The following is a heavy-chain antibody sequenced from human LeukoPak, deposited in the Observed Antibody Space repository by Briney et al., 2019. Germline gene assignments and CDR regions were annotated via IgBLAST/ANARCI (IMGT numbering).Heavy chain of an antibody. V-gene: IGHV3-49*04. Sequence: GGSLRLSCTASGFTFGDYAMSWVRQAPGKGMEWVGFIRSKAYGCTTEYAASVKGRFTISRDDSKSIAYLQMNSLKTEDTAVYYCTRDHYCSSTSCQNWFDPWGQGTLVTVSS. CDR2: IRSKAYGCTT. J-gene: IGHJ5*02. CDR3: TRDHYCSSTSCQNWFDP. CDR1: GFTFGDYA. D-gene: IGHD2-2*01.